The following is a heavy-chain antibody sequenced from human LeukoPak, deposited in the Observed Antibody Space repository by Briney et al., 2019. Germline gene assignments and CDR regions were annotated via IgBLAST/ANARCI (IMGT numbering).Heavy chain of an antibody. Sequence: GASVKVSCKASGYTFTNYAISWVRQAPGQGLEWIGWISAYNGYTTYAQKFRGRVTLTTDTSTSTAYMDLGSLRPDDTAVYYCAREVVRYSRGWPDYWGPGTLVTVSS. D-gene: IGHD6-19*01. CDR2: ISAYNGYT. CDR3: AREVVRYSRGWPDY. J-gene: IGHJ4*02. V-gene: IGHV1-18*01. CDR1: GYTFTNYA.